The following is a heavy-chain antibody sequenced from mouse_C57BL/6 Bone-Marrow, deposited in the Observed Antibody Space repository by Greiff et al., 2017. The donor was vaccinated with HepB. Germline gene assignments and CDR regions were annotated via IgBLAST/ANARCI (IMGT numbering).Heavy chain of an antibody. V-gene: IGHV1-82*01. CDR1: GYAFSSSW. Sequence: VQLQESGPELVKPGASVKISCKASGYAFSSSWMNWVKQRPGKGLEWIGRIYPGDGDTNYNGKFKGKATLTADKSSSTAYMQLSSLTSEDSAVYFCAPLYYDGSMDYWGQGTSVTVSS. CDR2: IYPGDGDT. CDR3: APLYYDGSMDY. D-gene: IGHD1-1*01. J-gene: IGHJ4*01.